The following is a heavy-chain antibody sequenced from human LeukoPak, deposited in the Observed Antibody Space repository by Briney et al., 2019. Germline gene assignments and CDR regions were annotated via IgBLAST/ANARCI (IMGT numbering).Heavy chain of an antibody. CDR2: ISSSSSYI. Sequence: PGGSLRLSCAASGFTFSSYSMNWVRQAPGKGLEWVSSISSSSSYIYYADSVKGRFTISRDNAKNSLYLQMNSLRAEDTAVYYCARVWSSGWSGIEYFDYWGQGTLVTVSS. D-gene: IGHD6-19*01. J-gene: IGHJ4*02. V-gene: IGHV3-21*01. CDR3: ARVWSSGWSGIEYFDY. CDR1: GFTFSSYS.